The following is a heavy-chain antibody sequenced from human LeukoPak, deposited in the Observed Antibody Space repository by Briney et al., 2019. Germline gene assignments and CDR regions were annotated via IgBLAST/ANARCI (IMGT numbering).Heavy chain of an antibody. Sequence: PGGSLRLSCTASGFTFSSYAMSWVRQAPGKGLEWVSAISGSGGSTYYADSVKGRFTISRDNSKNTLYLQMNSLRAEDTAVYYCARGGYCSSTSCYNHAFDIWGQGTMVTVSS. V-gene: IGHV3-23*01. CDR2: ISGSGGST. D-gene: IGHD2-2*02. J-gene: IGHJ3*02. CDR3: ARGGYCSSTSCYNHAFDI. CDR1: GFTFSSYA.